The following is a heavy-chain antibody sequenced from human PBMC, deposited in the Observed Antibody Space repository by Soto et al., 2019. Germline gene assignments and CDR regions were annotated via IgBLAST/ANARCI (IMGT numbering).Heavy chain of an antibody. J-gene: IGHJ4*02. CDR3: ASYDILTGYSFDY. Sequence: DVQLVESGGGLVQPGGSLRLSCAASGFTFSSYWMSWVRQAPGKGLEWVANIKQDGSEKYYVDSVKGRFTISRDNAKNSLYLQMNSLRAEDTAVYYCASYDILTGYSFDYWGQGTLVTVSS. D-gene: IGHD3-9*01. CDR2: IKQDGSEK. CDR1: GFTFSSYW. V-gene: IGHV3-7*01.